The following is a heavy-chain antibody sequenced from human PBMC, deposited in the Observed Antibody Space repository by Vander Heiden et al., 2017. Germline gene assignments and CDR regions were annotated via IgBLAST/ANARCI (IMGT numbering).Heavy chain of an antibody. Sequence: VPLVVSRGGWVIPGGTPRLSCAASETDFKHARMSWVRQAPGKGLEWIGRVKSKVDGETTEYPAPVKSRCTIASDESTNTVFLHMESLQTEDTAIYYCTTQNESSGFCVRGYFAYWGQGSLVTVIS. CDR1: ETDFKHAR. J-gene: IGHJ4*02. CDR2: VKSKVDGETT. CDR3: TTQNESSGFCVRGYFAY. D-gene: IGHD3-22*01. V-gene: IGHV3-15*01.